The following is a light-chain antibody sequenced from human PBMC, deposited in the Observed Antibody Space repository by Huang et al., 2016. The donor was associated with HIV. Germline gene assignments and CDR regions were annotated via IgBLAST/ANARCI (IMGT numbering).Light chain of an antibody. Sequence: EIVLTQSPGTLSLSPGERATLSCRASHSVSSSYLAWYQQKPGQAPRLLIYDASSRATVIPDRFSGSGSVTDFTLTISRLEPEDFAVYYCQQFGSFFGGGTKVEIK. V-gene: IGKV3-20*01. CDR3: QQFGSF. J-gene: IGKJ4*01. CDR1: HSVSSSY. CDR2: DAS.